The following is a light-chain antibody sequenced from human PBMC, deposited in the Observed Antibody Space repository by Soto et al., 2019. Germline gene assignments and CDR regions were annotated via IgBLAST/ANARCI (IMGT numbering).Light chain of an antibody. CDR2: GAS. Sequence: DIQMTQSPSSLSASVRDRVTITCRASQGSSDYLAWYQQKPGKIPKLLIYGASTLQSGVPSRFSGSGSGTDFTITISSLLPEDVATYYCQKYNSAPIFTFGPGTKVAIK. V-gene: IGKV1-27*01. CDR3: QKYNSAPIFT. CDR1: QGSSDY. J-gene: IGKJ3*01.